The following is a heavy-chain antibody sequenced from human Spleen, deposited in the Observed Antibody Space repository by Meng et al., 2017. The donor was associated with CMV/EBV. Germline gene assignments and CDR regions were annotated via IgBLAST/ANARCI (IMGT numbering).Heavy chain of an antibody. CDR3: ARGGLIVGATLQRLNWFDP. CDR1: GYSFTGYY. J-gene: IGHJ5*02. Sequence: ASVKVSCKASGYSFTGYYMHWVRQAPGQGLGWMGWINPNSGGTNYAQKFQGRVTMTRDTSISTAYMELSRLRSDDTAVYYCARGGLIVGATLQRLNWFDPWGQGTLVTVSS. V-gene: IGHV1-2*02. D-gene: IGHD1-26*01. CDR2: INPNSGGT.